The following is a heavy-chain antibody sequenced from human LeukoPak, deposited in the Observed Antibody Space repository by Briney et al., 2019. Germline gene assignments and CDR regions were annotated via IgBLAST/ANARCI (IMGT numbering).Heavy chain of an antibody. CDR2: IFWDGDR. Sequence: SGPTLVNPTQTLPLTCTVTGFSITTNGVGVGWIRQAPGKALEWLAIIFWDGDRRYNSSLRSRLTITSDNSKNQVVLTMTNMDPVGTATYFCVHSLRRPSCSGGNCYYFDYWGQGTLVTVSS. CDR1: GFSITTNGVG. J-gene: IGHJ4*02. V-gene: IGHV2-5*02. CDR3: VHSLRRPSCSGGNCYYFDY. D-gene: IGHD2-15*01.